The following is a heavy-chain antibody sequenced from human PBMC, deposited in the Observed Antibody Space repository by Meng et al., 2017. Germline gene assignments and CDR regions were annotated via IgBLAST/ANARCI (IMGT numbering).Heavy chain of an antibody. Sequence: GESLKISCAASGFTFSSYAMSWVRQAPGKGLEWVSYISSSGSTIYYADSVKGRFTISRDNAKNSLYLQMNSLRAEDTAVYYCARATLYCSGGSCYSYWGQGTLVTVSS. CDR1: GFTFSSYA. J-gene: IGHJ4*02. V-gene: IGHV3-48*04. D-gene: IGHD2-15*01. CDR3: ARATLYCSGGSCYSY. CDR2: ISSSGSTI.